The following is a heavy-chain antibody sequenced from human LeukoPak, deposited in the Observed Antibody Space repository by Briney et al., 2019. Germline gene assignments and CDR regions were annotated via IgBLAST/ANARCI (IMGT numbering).Heavy chain of an antibody. D-gene: IGHD2-21*01. V-gene: IGHV1-46*01. J-gene: IGHJ4*02. CDR3: ARGLWLTGILGRREYFHY. Sequence: ASVKVSCKASGYTFTSYYMHWVRQAPGQGLEWMGIINPSGGSTNYSQTFQGRVTMTRDTSTSTVYMELSSLRSEDTAVYYCARGLWLTGILGRREYFHYWGQGTLVTVSS. CDR2: INPSGGST. CDR1: GYTFTSYY.